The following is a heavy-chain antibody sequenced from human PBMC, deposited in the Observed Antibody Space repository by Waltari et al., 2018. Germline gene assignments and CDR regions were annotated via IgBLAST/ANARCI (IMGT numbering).Heavy chain of an antibody. D-gene: IGHD6-13*01. CDR2: IIPIFGTA. CDR3: ARVLIAAAGTWSDYYYGMDV. J-gene: IGHJ6*02. V-gene: IGHV1-69*13. CDR1: GGTFSSYA. Sequence: QVQLVQSGAEVKKPGSSVKVSCKASGGTFSSYAISWVRPAPRQGPEWMGGIIPIFGTANYAQKFQGRVTITADESTSTAYMELSSLRSEDTAVYYCARVLIAAAGTWSDYYYGMDVWGQGTTVTVSS.